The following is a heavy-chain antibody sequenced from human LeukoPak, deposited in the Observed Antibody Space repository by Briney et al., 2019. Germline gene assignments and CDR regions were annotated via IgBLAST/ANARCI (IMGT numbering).Heavy chain of an antibody. Sequence: GGSLRLSCAASGFSFSNFGMAWVRQAPGKGLEWVSAITGTSDRTFYADSVKGRFTISRDNSKNTLYLQMNSLRAEDTAVYYCARILGPYGGKRYLEAFDIWGQGTMVTVSS. D-gene: IGHD4-23*01. CDR3: ARILGPYGGKRYLEAFDI. CDR2: ITGTSDRT. CDR1: GFSFSNFG. J-gene: IGHJ3*02. V-gene: IGHV3-23*01.